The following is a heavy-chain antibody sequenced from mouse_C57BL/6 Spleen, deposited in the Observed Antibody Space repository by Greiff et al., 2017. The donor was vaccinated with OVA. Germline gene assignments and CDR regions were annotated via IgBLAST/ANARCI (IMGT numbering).Heavy chain of an antibody. D-gene: IGHD1-1*01. CDR3: ARSNYYGSSEGYYFDY. CDR1: GYAFSSYW. V-gene: IGHV1-80*01. J-gene: IGHJ2*01. CDR2: IYPGDGDT. Sequence: LVESGAELVKPGASVKISCKASGYAFSSYWMNWVKQRPGKGLEWIGQIYPGDGDTNYNGKFKGKATLTADKSSSTAYMQLSSLTSEDSAVYFCARSNYYGSSEGYYFDYWGQGTTLTVSS.